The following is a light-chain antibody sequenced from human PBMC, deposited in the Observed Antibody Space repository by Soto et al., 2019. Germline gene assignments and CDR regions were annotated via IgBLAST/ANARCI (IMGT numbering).Light chain of an antibody. CDR3: HQYYDIPRT. Sequence: DIVMTQSPESLAVSLGERATINCKSSQTVLDRSNNRNYLAWYQQRPGQPPKLLFYWASTRKSGVPDRFSGSGSGTDFTLTISSLQAEDVAVYFCHQYYDIPRTFGQGTKVEIK. CDR1: QTVLDRSNNRNY. J-gene: IGKJ1*01. CDR2: WAS. V-gene: IGKV4-1*01.